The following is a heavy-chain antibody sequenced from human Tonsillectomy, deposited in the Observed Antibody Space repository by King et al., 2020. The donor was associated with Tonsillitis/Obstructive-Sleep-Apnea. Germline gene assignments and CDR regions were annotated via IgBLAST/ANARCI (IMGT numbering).Heavy chain of an antibody. CDR2: ISSSGSTI. J-gene: IGHJ5*02. Sequence: VQLVESGGGLVQPGGSLRLSCAASGFSFSSYEMNWVRQAPGKGLEWVSYISSSGSTIYYADSVKGRFTISRDNAKNSLYLQMNIRKAEDTAVYYCARRESSSWINWFDPWGQGTLVTVSS. CDR1: GFSFSSYE. D-gene: IGHD6-13*01. V-gene: IGHV3-48*03. CDR3: ARRESSSWINWFDP.